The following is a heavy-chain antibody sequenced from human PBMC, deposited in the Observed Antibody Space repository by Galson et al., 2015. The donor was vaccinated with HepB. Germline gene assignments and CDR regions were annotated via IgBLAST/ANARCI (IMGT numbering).Heavy chain of an antibody. CDR1: GYTFTSYA. V-gene: IGHV1-3*01. Sequence: SVKVSCKASGYTFTSYAMHWVRQAPGQRLECMGWINAGNGNTKYSQKFQGRVTITRDTSTSTVYMELSSLRSEDTAVYYCARARDHLYMINYYDSSGTFDYWGQGTLVTVSS. CDR3: ARARDHLYMINYYDSSGTFDY. D-gene: IGHD3-22*01. CDR2: INAGNGNT. J-gene: IGHJ4*02.